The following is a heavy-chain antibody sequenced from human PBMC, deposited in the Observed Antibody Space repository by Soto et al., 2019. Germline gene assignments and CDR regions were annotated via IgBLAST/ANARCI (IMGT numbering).Heavy chain of an antibody. CDR1: GFTFSSYD. CDR2: IGTAGDP. V-gene: IGHV3-13*05. J-gene: IGHJ6*02. D-gene: IGHD2-2*01. CDR3: ARAGHCSSTSCYRLGYYGMDV. Sequence: GGSLRLSCAASGFTFSSYDMHWVRQATGKGLEWVSAIGTAGDPYYPGSVKGRFTISRENAKNSLYLQMNSLRAGDTAVYYCARAGHCSSTSCYRLGYYGMDVWGQGTTVTVSS.